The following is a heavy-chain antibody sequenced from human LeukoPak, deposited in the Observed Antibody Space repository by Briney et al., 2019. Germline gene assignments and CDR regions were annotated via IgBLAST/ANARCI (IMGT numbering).Heavy chain of an antibody. CDR2: ISSSGSTI. J-gene: IGHJ3*02. CDR1: GFTFSSYE. CDR3: VRDAFNEGDAFDI. V-gene: IGHV3-48*03. D-gene: IGHD3-3*02. Sequence: GGSLRLSCAASGFTFSSYEMNWVRQAPGKGLEWVSYISSSGSTIYFADSVKGRFTLSRDDAQNSLYMQMNSLRVEDMAVYYCVRDAFNEGDAFDIWGQGAMVTVSS.